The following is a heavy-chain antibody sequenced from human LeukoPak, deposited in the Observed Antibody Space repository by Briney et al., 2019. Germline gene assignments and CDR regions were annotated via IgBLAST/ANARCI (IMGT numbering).Heavy chain of an antibody. CDR2: IKQDGSDK. J-gene: IGHJ4*02. CDR3: ARGSDQLLYF. D-gene: IGHD2-2*01. V-gene: IGHV3-7*04. Sequence: GGSLRLSCAASEFTFSTYWITWVRQAPGKGPEWVANIKQDGSDKYYVDPVKGRFTISRDNAKNSLFLQMNSLRAEDTAVYYCARGSDQLLYFWGQGTLVTVSS. CDR1: EFTFSTYW.